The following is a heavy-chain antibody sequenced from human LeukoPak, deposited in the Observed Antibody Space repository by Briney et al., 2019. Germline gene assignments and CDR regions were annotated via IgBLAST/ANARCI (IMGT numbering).Heavy chain of an antibody. CDR3: AKEYRRPPDYFDY. D-gene: IGHD1-14*01. J-gene: IGHJ4*02. V-gene: IGHV3-23*01. CDR1: GFTFSTYA. Sequence: PGGSLRLSCVASGFTFSTYAMSWVRQAPGKGLEWVSAISGSGGSTYYADSVKGRFTISRDNSKNTLFLQMKSLRADDTAVYYCAKEYRRPPDYFDYWGQGTLVTVSS. CDR2: ISGSGGST.